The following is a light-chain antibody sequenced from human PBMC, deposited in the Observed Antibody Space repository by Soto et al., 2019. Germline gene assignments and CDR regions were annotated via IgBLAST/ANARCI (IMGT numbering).Light chain of an antibody. CDR3: QQRGNRPPWT. CDR1: QAVNTR. Sequence: EIVLTQSPATLSSFPGDRVTLSCRASQAVNTRLAWYQHKPGQAPRLLIYDASNRATGIPARFSGSGSGTDFTLTISSLEPEDVAVYYCQQRGNRPPWTFGQGTKVDIK. V-gene: IGKV3-11*01. CDR2: DAS. J-gene: IGKJ1*01.